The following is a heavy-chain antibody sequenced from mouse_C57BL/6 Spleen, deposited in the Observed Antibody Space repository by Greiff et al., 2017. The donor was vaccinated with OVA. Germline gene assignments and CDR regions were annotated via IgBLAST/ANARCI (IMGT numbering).Heavy chain of an antibody. CDR1: GYTFTSYW. CDR2: IYTGSGSN. D-gene: IGHD1-1*01. J-gene: IGHJ2*01. V-gene: IGHV1-55*01. CDR3: ARFPGITTPLDY. Sequence: QVQLQQPGAELVKPGASVKMSCKASGYTFTSYWITWVKQRPGQGLEWIGDIYTGSGSNNYNEKFQSKATLTVDTSSITAYMQLSSLTSEDSAVYYCARFPGITTPLDYWGQGTTLTVSS.